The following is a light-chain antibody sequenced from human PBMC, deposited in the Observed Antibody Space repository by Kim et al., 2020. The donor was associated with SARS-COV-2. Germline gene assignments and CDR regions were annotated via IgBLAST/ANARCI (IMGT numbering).Light chain of an antibody. J-gene: IGLJ3*02. CDR1: SSDVGRYNY. Sequence: GQSVTISCTGTSSDVGRYNYVSWYQQDPGKAPKLLIYEVSMRPSGVPGRFSGSKSGNTASLTVSGLQADDEGDYYCSSYAGTNSLLFGGGTKLTVL. CDR3: SSYAGTNSLL. V-gene: IGLV2-8*01. CDR2: EVS.